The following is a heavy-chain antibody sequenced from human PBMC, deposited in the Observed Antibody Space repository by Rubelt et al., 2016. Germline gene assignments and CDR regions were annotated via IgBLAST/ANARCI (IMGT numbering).Heavy chain of an antibody. D-gene: IGHD6-13*01. CDR3: ARRSSSSHYFDY. Sequence: EVQLVQSGAEVKKPGESLKISCKGSGYSFTIYWIGWVRHMPGKGLEWMGLIYPGDSDTRYSPTFRGQVTISADKSISTAYLQWSSLKASNTAMYYCARRSSSSHYFDYWGQGTLVTVSS. V-gene: IGHV5-51*01. J-gene: IGHJ4*02. CDR1: GYSFTIYW. CDR2: IYPGDSDT.